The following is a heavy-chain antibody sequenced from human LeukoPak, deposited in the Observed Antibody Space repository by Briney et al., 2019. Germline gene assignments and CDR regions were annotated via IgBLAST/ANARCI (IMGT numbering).Heavy chain of an antibody. D-gene: IGHD4-17*01. Sequence: ASVKVSCKASGGTFSSYAISWVRQAPGQGLEWMGGIIPIFGTANYAQKFQGRVTITADESTSTAYMELSSLRSDDTAAYYCARDQSGITVTPDYWGQGTLVTVSS. J-gene: IGHJ4*02. CDR3: ARDQSGITVTPDY. V-gene: IGHV1-69*13. CDR2: IIPIFGTA. CDR1: GGTFSSYA.